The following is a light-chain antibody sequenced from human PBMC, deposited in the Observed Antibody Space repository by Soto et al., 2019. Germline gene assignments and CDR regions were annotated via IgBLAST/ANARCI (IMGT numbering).Light chain of an antibody. Sequence: QCVLTQPASVSGSPGRSITISCTGTSSDVGNYNLVTWYQQHPGKAPQLMIYEVSKRPSGVSDRFSGSKSGNTASLTISGLQADDEADYYCCSYAGSGTYVFGTGTKVTVL. CDR2: EVS. J-gene: IGLJ1*01. CDR1: SSDVGNYNL. V-gene: IGLV2-23*02. CDR3: CSYAGSGTYV.